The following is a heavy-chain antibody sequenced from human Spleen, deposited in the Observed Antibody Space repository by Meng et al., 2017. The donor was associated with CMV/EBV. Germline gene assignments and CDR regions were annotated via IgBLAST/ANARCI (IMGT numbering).Heavy chain of an antibody. CDR1: GFTFSDYY. CDR3: AKDLDSSGYYSNWLDP. Sequence: GESLKISCAASGFTFSDYYMSWIRQAPGKGLEWISYIRRSGTSTYYGESVKGRFTISRDDAKNSLYLQMNSLRAEDTAVYYCAKDLDSSGYYSNWLDPWGQGTLVTVSS. CDR2: IRRSGTST. D-gene: IGHD3-22*01. J-gene: IGHJ5*02. V-gene: IGHV3-11*01.